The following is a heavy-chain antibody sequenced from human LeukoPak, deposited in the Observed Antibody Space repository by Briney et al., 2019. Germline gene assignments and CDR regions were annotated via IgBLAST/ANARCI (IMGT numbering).Heavy chain of an antibody. CDR2: INWNGGST. CDR3: ARSRRGYSSSWDYYYYYMDV. V-gene: IGHV3-20*04. D-gene: IGHD6-13*01. CDR1: GFTFDDYG. Sequence: GGSLRLSCAASGFTFDDYGMSWVRQAPGKGLEWVSGINWNGGSTGYADSVKGRFTISRDNAKNSLYLQMNSLRAEDTALYYCARSRRGYSSSWDYYYYYMDVWGKGTTVTVSS. J-gene: IGHJ6*03.